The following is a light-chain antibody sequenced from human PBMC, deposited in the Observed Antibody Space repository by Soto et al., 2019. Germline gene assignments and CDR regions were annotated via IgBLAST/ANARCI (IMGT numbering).Light chain of an antibody. CDR3: QQYNSYWT. CDR2: KAS. J-gene: IGKJ1*01. V-gene: IGKV1-5*03. Sequence: DIQMTQSPSTLSASVGDRVTITCRASQSISSWLAWYQQKPGKATKLLSYKASSLESGVPSRFSGSGSGTEFTLTISSLQPDDFATYYCQQYNSYWTFGQGTKVEIK. CDR1: QSISSW.